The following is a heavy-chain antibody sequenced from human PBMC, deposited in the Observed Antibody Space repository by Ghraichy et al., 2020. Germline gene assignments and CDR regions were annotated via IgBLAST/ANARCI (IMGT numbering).Heavy chain of an antibody. CDR3: ARERSKNIDLDY. CDR2: ITSSVSYI. CDR1: GFTFSLYS. V-gene: IGHV3-21*01. Sequence: GGSLRLSCAASGFTFSLYSMNWVRQAPGKGLEWVSSITSSVSYIFYADSVKGRFTISRDNTKNSLYLQMNSLRAEDTAVYYCARERSKNIDLDYWGQGTLVTVS. J-gene: IGHJ4*02. D-gene: IGHD2/OR15-2a*01.